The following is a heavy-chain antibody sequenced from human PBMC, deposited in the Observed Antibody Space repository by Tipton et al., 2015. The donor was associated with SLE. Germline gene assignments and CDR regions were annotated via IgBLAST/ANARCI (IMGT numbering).Heavy chain of an antibody. Sequence: TLSLTCSVSGDSMSYHYWSWIRQTPGKGLEWIGHIYYSGSTNYNPSLKSRLTISVDTSKNQFSLRLTSVTAADAAMYYCARGKISWAIFVVRNYFDSWGQGTLVTVSS. J-gene: IGHJ4*02. V-gene: IGHV4-59*11. D-gene: IGHD2-21*01. CDR1: GDSMSYHY. CDR2: IYYSGST. CDR3: ARGKISWAIFVVRNYFDS.